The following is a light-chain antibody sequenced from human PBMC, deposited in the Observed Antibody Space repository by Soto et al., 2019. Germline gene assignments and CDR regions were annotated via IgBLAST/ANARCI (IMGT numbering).Light chain of an antibody. V-gene: IGKV3-11*01. CDR3: QQRSNWPIT. Sequence: TQSPATLPVSQGERATLSCRASQTIYSNVAWYQQRPGQAPRLLIYDASNRATGIPARFSGSGSGTDFTLTISSLEPEDFAVYYCQQRSNWPITFGQGTRLEI. J-gene: IGKJ5*01. CDR1: QTIYSN. CDR2: DAS.